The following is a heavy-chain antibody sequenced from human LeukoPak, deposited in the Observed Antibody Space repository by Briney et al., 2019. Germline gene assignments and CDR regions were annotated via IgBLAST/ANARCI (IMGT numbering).Heavy chain of an antibody. J-gene: IGHJ6*04. Sequence: PSETLSLTCTVSGGSLNGYYWGWIRQPPGKGLECIGYIHSSEGTAHNASLKSRLTISLDTSKNQFSLTLSSVTAADTAVYYCARHVYGEGVVVWGKGTTVTVSS. CDR1: GGSLNGYY. D-gene: IGHD4-17*01. V-gene: IGHV4-59*08. CDR3: ARHVYGEGVVV. CDR2: IHSSEGT.